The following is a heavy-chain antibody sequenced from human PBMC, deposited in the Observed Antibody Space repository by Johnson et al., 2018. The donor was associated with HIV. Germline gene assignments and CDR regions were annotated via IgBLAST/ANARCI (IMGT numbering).Heavy chain of an antibody. Sequence: VQLVESGGGVVQPGRSLRLSCAASGFTFSSYAMHWVRQAPGKGLEWVAVISYDGSNKYYADSVKGRFTISRDNSKNTLYLQMNSLRAEDTAVYYCARWGSMIEAAFDIWGQGTMVTVSS. CDR1: GFTFSSYA. D-gene: IGHD3-22*01. J-gene: IGHJ3*02. CDR3: ARWGSMIEAAFDI. V-gene: IGHV3-30*14. CDR2: ISYDGSNK.